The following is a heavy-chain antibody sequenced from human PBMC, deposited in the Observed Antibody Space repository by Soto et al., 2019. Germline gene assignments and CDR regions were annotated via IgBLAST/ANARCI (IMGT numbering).Heavy chain of an antibody. CDR2: ISDSGNT. Sequence: PSETLSLTCTVSGGSIDYYYWSWIRQPPGKGLEWLGYISDSGNTRYNPSLRSRGTISVDTSKNQFFLKLNSVTAADPAVYYCARDSTAWFPYYGIDVWGQGTTVTVSS. V-gene: IGHV4-59*01. CDR3: ARDSTAWFPYYGIDV. CDR1: GGSIDYYY. D-gene: IGHD3-10*01. J-gene: IGHJ6*02.